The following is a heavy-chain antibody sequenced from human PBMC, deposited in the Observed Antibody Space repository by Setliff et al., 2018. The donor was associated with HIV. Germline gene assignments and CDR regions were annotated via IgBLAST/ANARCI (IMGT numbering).Heavy chain of an antibody. Sequence: PSETLSLTCAVSGGSISSSNYYWGWIRQPPGKGLEWIGSIYYSGSTYYNSSLKSRVTISVDTSKNQFSLKLTSVTAADTAVYYCAREIYGGNSRPFDYWGQGTLVTVSS. D-gene: IGHD4-17*01. CDR2: IYYSGST. CDR1: GGSISSSNYY. J-gene: IGHJ4*02. V-gene: IGHV4-39*07. CDR3: AREIYGGNSRPFDY.